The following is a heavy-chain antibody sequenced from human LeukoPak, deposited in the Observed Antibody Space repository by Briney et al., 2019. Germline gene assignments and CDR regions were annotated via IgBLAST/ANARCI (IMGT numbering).Heavy chain of an antibody. CDR3: AKEQAYGVYLGNFYNYYYGMDV. D-gene: IGHD2-8*01. J-gene: IGHJ6*02. Sequence: GGSLRLSCAASGFTFSNYAMTWVRRAQGKGLEWVSVISGRGGSTYDADSVKGRFTISRDNSKNTLYLQMNSLRAEDTAVYYCAKEQAYGVYLGNFYNYYYGMDVWGQGTTVTVSS. V-gene: IGHV3-23*01. CDR1: GFTFSNYA. CDR2: ISGRGGST.